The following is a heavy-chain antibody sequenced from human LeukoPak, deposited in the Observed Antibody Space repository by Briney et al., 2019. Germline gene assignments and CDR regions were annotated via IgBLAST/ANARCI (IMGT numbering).Heavy chain of an antibody. CDR2: ISAYNGNT. J-gene: IGHJ4*02. CDR3: AVSGYYDSSGYKFDY. CDR1: GYTFTSYG. Sequence: ASVKVSCKASGYTFTSYGISWERQAPGQGLEWMGWISAYNGNTNYAQKLQGRVTMTTDTSTSTAYMELRSLRSDDTAVYYCAVSGYYDSSGYKFDYWGQGTLVTVSS. D-gene: IGHD3-22*01. V-gene: IGHV1-18*01.